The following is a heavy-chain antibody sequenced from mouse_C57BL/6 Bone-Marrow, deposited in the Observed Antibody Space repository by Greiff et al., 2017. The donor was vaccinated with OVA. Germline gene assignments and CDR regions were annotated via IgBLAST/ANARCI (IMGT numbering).Heavy chain of an antibody. CDR2: IWRGGST. D-gene: IGHD1-1*01. Sequence: VQLQQSGPGLVQPSQSLSITCTVSGFSLTSYGVHWVRQSPGKGLEWLGVIWRGGSTDYNAAFMSRLSITKDNSKSQGFLKMNSLQADDTAIYDCAKIDYYGSYFDYWGQGTTLTVSS. J-gene: IGHJ2*01. CDR1: GFSLTSYG. V-gene: IGHV2-5*01. CDR3: AKIDYYGSYFDY.